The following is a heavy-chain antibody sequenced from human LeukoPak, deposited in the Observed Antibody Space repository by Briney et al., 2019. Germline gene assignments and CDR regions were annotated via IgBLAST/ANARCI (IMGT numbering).Heavy chain of an antibody. J-gene: IGHJ4*02. V-gene: IGHV4-34*01. CDR2: INHSGST. CDR3: ATGSYGYSYGDTYDY. Sequence: SETLSLTCTVSGGSFSGYYWSWIRQPPGKGLEWIGEINHSGSTNYNPSLKSRVTISVDTSKNQFSLKLSSVTAADTAVYYCATGSYGYSYGDTYDYWGQGTLVTVSS. D-gene: IGHD5-18*01. CDR1: GGSFSGYY.